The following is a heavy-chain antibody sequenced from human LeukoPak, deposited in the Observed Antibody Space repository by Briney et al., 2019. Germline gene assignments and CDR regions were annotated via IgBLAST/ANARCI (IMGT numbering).Heavy chain of an antibody. CDR2: IYTSGST. CDR3: AGAGVKIFGVVRYFDY. J-gene: IGHJ4*02. CDR1: GRSISSGSYY. V-gene: IGHV4-61*02. Sequence: SETLSLTCTVSGRSISSGSYYWSWIRQPAGKGLEWIGRIYTSGSTNYNPSLKSRVTISVDTSKNQFSLKLSSVTAADTAVYYCAGAGVKIFGVVRYFDYWGQGTLVTVSS. D-gene: IGHD3-3*01.